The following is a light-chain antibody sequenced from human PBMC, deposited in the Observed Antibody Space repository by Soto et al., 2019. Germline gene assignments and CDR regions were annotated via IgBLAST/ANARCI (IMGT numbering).Light chain of an antibody. CDR1: QSVFSN. V-gene: IGKV3-15*01. CDR2: SAS. J-gene: IGKJ4*01. Sequence: EIVMTQSPAFLSVSPGERVILSCRASQSVFSNLAWSQQKPGQAPRLLIYSASARVTGIPARFSGSGSGTEFTLTIGSLQSEDFAVYYCQQYHNWPPRTFGGGTKVEIK. CDR3: QQYHNWPPRT.